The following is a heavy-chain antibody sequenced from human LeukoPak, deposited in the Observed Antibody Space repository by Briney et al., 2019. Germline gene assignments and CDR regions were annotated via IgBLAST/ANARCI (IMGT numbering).Heavy chain of an antibody. D-gene: IGHD4-17*01. J-gene: IGHJ4*02. CDR2: IYYSGST. Sequence: PSETLSLTCTVSGGSISSSGYYWGWIRQPPGKGLEWIGSIYYSGSTYYNPSLKSRVTISVDTSKNQFSLKLSSVTAADTAVYYCAKTFYGDRKDPHDYWGQGTLVTVSS. V-gene: IGHV4-39*01. CDR1: GGSISSSGYY. CDR3: AKTFYGDRKDPHDY.